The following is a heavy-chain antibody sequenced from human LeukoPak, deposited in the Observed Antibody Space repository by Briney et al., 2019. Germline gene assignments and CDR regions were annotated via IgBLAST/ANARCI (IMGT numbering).Heavy chain of an antibody. CDR1: GDNVSTNTVT. CDR3: AGDRGVGAAVFFDS. CDR2: TYYRSKWYN. Sequence: SQTLSLTCAISGDNVSTNTVTWNWIRQSPSRGLEWLGRTYYRSKWYNDYALSVKSRMTIIPDTSKNQFTLQLNSVTPDDTALYCAGDRGVGAAVFFDSWGLGTLVTVSS. D-gene: IGHD6-13*01. V-gene: IGHV6-1*01. J-gene: IGHJ4*02.